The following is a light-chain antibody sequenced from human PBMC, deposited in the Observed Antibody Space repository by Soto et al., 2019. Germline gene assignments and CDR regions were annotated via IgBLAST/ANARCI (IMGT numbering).Light chain of an antibody. V-gene: IGKV1-39*01. CDR1: QTITTY. J-gene: IGKJ4*01. CDR3: QQNFSPLLT. Sequence: DIQMTQSPPSLSASIGDTVTITCRASQTITTYLNWFQQKPGKAPKLLFGAASTLQSGVPSRFSGSGSGTDFTLTISSLHPEDSATYFCQQNFSPLLTFGGGTKLEIK. CDR2: AAS.